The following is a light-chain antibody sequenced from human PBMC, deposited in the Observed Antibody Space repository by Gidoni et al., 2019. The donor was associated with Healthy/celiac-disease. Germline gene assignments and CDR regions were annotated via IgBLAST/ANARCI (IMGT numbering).Light chain of an antibody. CDR2: AAS. Sequence: DIQMPQSPSSLSASVGDRVTITCRASQSISTYLNWYQQKPGKAPKLLIYAASSLQSGVPSRFSGSGSGTDFIFTISSLQPEDFATYYCQQSYSTQVTFGQGTRLEI. CDR3: QQSYSTQVT. V-gene: IGKV1-39*01. CDR1: QSISTY. J-gene: IGKJ5*01.